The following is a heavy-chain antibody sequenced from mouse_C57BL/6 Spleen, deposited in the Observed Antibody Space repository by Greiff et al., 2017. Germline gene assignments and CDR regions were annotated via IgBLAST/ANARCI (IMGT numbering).Heavy chain of an antibody. D-gene: IGHD1-1*01. CDR2: IYPGSGST. Sequence: QVQLQQPGAELVKPGASVQMSCKASGYTFTSYWITWVKQRPGQGLEWIGDIYPGSGSTNYNEKFKSKATLTVDTSSSTAYMQLSSLTSEDSAVYYCARGYGRELDWYFDVWGTGTTVTVSS. J-gene: IGHJ1*03. CDR3: ARGYGRELDWYFDV. V-gene: IGHV1-55*01. CDR1: GYTFTSYW.